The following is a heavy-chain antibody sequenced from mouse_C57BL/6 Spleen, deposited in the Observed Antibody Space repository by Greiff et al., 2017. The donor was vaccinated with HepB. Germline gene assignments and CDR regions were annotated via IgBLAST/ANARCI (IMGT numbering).Heavy chain of an antibody. J-gene: IGHJ1*03. D-gene: IGHD1-1*01. CDR1: GYTFTDYY. CDR2: INPNNGGT. V-gene: IGHV1-26*01. CDR3: ASHYYGSRDWYFDV. Sequence: VQLKQSGPELVKPGASVKISCKASGYTFTDYYMNWVKQSHGKSLEWIGDINPNNGGTSYNQKFKGKATLTVDKSSSTAYMELRSLTSEDSAVYYCASHYYGSRDWYFDVWGTGTTVTVSS.